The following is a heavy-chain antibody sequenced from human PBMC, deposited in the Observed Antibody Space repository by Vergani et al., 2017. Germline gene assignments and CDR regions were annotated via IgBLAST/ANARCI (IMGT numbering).Heavy chain of an antibody. CDR3: ARDRAGRSSSVWFDP. CDR2: INPNSVGT. Sequence: QVQLVQSGAEVKKPGASVKVSCKASGYTFTGYYMHWVRQAPGQGLEWMGWINPNSVGTNYAQKFQGRVTMTRDTSISTAYMELSRLRSDDTAVYYCARDRAGRSSSVWFDPWGQGTLVTVSS. J-gene: IGHJ5*02. V-gene: IGHV1-2*02. CDR1: GYTFTGYY. D-gene: IGHD6-6*01.